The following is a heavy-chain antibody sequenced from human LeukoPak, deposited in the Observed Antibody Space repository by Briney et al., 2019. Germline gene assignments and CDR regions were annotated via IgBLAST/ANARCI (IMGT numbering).Heavy chain of an antibody. D-gene: IGHD5-24*01. J-gene: IGHJ6*02. CDR3: ERVQQATTLTYYYYGMDV. Sequence: PGGSLRLSCAASGFTFSSYAMHWVRQAPGKGLEWVAVISYDGSNKYYADSVKGRFTISRDNSKNTLYLQMNSLRAEDTAVYYCERVQQATTLTYYYYGMDVWGQGTTVTVSS. CDR1: GFTFSSYA. V-gene: IGHV3-30-3*01. CDR2: ISYDGSNK.